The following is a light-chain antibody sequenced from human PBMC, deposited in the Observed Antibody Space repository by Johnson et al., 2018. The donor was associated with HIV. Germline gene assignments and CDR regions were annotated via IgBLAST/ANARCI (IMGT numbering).Light chain of an antibody. CDR2: ENN. J-gene: IGLJ1*01. V-gene: IGLV1-51*02. Sequence: QSVLTQPPSVSAAPGQKVTISCSGSRSNIGNNYVSWYQQLPGTAPKLLIYENNKRPSGIPDRFSGSKSGTSATLVITGLQPGDEADYYCGTWDSSLSAGNVFGTGTKVTVL. CDR1: RSNIGNNY. CDR3: GTWDSSLSAGNV.